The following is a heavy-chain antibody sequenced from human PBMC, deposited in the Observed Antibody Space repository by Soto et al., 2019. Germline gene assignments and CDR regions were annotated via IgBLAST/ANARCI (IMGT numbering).Heavy chain of an antibody. CDR1: GGSFSGYY. CDR2: INHSGST. V-gene: IGHV4-34*01. CDR3: ASRKDNYYGSGSYSDY. Sequence: PSETLSLTCAVYGGSFSGYYWSWIRQPPGKGLEWIGEINHSGSTNYNPSLKSRVTISVDTSKNQFSLKLSSVTAADTAVYYCASRKDNYYGSGSYSDYWGQGTLVTVSS. D-gene: IGHD3-10*01. J-gene: IGHJ4*02.